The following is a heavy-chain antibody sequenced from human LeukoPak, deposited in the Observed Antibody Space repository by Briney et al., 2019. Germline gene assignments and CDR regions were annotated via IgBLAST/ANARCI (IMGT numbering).Heavy chain of an antibody. CDR1: GGSFSGYY. J-gene: IGHJ1*01. V-gene: IGHV4-34*01. Sequence: SETLSLTCAVYGGSFSGYYWSWIRQPPGKGLEGIGEINHSGSTNYNPSLKSRVTISVDTSKNQFSLKLSSVTAADTAVYYCARAYQGFAETDAFDIWGQGTLVTVSS. CDR3: ARAYQGFAETDAFDI. CDR2: INHSGST. D-gene: IGHD3-10*01.